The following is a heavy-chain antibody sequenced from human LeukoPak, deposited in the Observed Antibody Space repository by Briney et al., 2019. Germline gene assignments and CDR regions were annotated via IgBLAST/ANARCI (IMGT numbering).Heavy chain of an antibody. CDR3: ARILSSGYYTGFDY. D-gene: IGHD3/OR15-3a*01. Sequence: PGGSLRLSCAASGFTISSYSMHWVRQAPGKGLEWVSSITSSSSNILYADSVKGRFTISRDNAKNSLYLQMNTLRAEDTAVYYCARILSSGYYTGFDYWGQGTLVTVSS. CDR2: ITSSSSNI. CDR1: GFTISSYS. J-gene: IGHJ4*02. V-gene: IGHV3-21*01.